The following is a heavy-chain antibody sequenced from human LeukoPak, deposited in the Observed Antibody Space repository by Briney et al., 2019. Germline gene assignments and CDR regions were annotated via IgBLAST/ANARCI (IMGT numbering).Heavy chain of an antibody. D-gene: IGHD3-22*01. Sequence: ASVKVSCKASGGTFSSYAITWVRQAPGQGLEWMGWISPYNGNTNYAQKFQGRVTLTTDTSTSTAYMELRSLRSDDTAVYYCARGPHERSGYPDDWGQGTLVTVSS. V-gene: IGHV1-18*01. CDR1: GGTFSSYA. J-gene: IGHJ4*02. CDR3: ARGPHERSGYPDD. CDR2: ISPYNGNT.